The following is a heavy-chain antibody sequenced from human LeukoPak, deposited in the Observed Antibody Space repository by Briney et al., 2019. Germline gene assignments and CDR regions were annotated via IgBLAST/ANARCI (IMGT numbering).Heavy chain of an antibody. CDR2: IYYSGST. CDR1: GGSISSGSYY. D-gene: IGHD2-21*01. V-gene: IGHV4-61*01. Sequence: SQTLSLTCTVSGGSISSGSYYWSWIRQPPGKGLEWVGYIYYSGSTNYNPSLKSRVTISVDTSKNQFSLKLSSVTAADTAVYYCAATYCGGDCYYYYYYYYMDVWGKGTTVTVSS. J-gene: IGHJ6*03. CDR3: AATYCGGDCYYYYYYYYMDV.